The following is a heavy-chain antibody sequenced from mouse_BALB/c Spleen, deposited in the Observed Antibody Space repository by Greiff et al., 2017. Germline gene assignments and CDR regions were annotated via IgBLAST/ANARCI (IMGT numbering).Heavy chain of an antibody. V-gene: IGHV5-6-5*01. CDR1: GFTFSSYA. Sequence: EVQVVESGGGLVKPGGSLKLSCAASGFTFSSYAMSWVRQTPEKRLEWVASISSGGSTYYPDSVKGRFTISRDNARNILYLQMSSLRSEDTAMYYCARGPYGSSHYFDYWGQGTTLTVSS. CDR3: ARGPYGSSHYFDY. D-gene: IGHD1-1*01. CDR2: ISSGGST. J-gene: IGHJ2*01.